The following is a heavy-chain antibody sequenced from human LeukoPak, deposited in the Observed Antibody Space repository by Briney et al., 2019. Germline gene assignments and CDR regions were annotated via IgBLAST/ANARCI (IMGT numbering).Heavy chain of an antibody. CDR2: ISSSSSYI. Sequence: NPGGSLRLSCAASGFTFSSYAMSWVRQAPGKGLEWVSPISSSSSYIYYADSVKGRFTISRDNAKNSLYLQMNSLRAEDTAVYYCARCSTSCPRRFDYWGQGTLVTVSS. CDR3: ARCSTSCPRRFDY. D-gene: IGHD2-2*01. V-gene: IGHV3-21*01. CDR1: GFTFSSYA. J-gene: IGHJ4*02.